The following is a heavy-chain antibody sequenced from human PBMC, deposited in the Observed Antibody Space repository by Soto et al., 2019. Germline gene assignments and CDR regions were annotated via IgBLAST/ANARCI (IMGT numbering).Heavy chain of an antibody. Sequence: GGSLRLSCAASGFTFSSYAMSWVRQAPGKGLEWVSAISGSGGSTYYADSVKGRFTISRDNSKNTLYLQMNSLRAEDTAVYYCAKDLQNNAWGLDAFDIWGQGTMVTVSS. CDR1: GFTFSSYA. CDR2: ISGSGGST. CDR3: AKDLQNNAWGLDAFDI. V-gene: IGHV3-23*01. J-gene: IGHJ3*02. D-gene: IGHD7-27*01.